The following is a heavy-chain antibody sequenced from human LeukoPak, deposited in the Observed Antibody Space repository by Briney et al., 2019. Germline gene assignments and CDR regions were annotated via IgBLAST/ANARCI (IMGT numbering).Heavy chain of an antibody. CDR3: ARDREFDY. Sequence: GGSLRLSCAASGFTFSSYYMQWVRQAPGKGLVWVSRINGDGNSTTYADSVKGRFTISRDNAKNTLYMQMNSLRAEDTAVYYCARDREFDYWGQGTLATVSS. V-gene: IGHV3-74*03. J-gene: IGHJ4*02. CDR2: INGDGNST. CDR1: GFTFSSYY.